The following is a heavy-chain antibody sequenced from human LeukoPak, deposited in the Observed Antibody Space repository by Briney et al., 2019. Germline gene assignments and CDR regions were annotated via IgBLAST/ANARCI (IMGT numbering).Heavy chain of an antibody. CDR2: ISSSGSTM. CDR1: GFTFSSYE. CDR3: ARIIAAAIFDY. D-gene: IGHD6-13*01. V-gene: IGHV3-48*03. Sequence: GSLRLSCAASGFTFSSYEMNWVRQAPGKGLEWVSYISSSGSTMYYADSVKGRFTISRDNAKNSLYLQMNSLRAEDTAVYYCARIIAAAIFDYWGQGTLVTVSS. J-gene: IGHJ4*02.